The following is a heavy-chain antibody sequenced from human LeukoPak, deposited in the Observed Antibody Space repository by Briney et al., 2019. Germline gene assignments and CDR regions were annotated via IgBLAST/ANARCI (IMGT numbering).Heavy chain of an antibody. D-gene: IGHD2-2*01. CDR2: SSWNIGSI. CDR1: GFTFDDYA. V-gene: IGHV3-9*01. J-gene: IGHJ4*02. CDR3: AKDISPGDIVVVPAAPSFDY. Sequence: PGGSLRLSCAASGFTFDDYAMHWVGQAPGQGLEWVSGSSWNIGSIGYADSVKGRFTISRDNAKNSLYLQMNSLSAEDTASYYCAKDISPGDIVVVPAAPSFDYWGQGTLVTVSS.